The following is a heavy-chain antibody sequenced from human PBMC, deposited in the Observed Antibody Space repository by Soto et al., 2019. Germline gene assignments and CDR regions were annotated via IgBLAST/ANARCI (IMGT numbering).Heavy chain of an antibody. J-gene: IGHJ6*02. V-gene: IGHV4-30-4*01. CDR1: GGSISSGDYY. CDR3: ARDRYYGSGTYYNFYYGMDV. CDR2: IYYSGST. D-gene: IGHD3-10*01. Sequence: PSETLSLTCTVSGGSISSGDYYWSWIRQPPGKGLEWIGNIYYSGSTYYSPSLKSRVTISLDTSKNQFSQRLSSVTAADTAVYYCARDRYYGSGTYYNFYYGMDVWGQGTTVT.